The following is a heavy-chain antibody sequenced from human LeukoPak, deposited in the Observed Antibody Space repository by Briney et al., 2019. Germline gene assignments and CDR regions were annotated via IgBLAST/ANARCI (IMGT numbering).Heavy chain of an antibody. CDR1: GYTFTGYY. V-gene: IGHV1-2*02. Sequence: ASVKVSCKASGYTFTGYYMHWVRQAPGQGFEWMGWINPNSGGTNYAQKFQGRVTMTRDTSISTAYMELSRLRSDDTAVYYCARDRRSLAARSLGFDYWGQGTLVTVSS. CDR2: INPNSGGT. J-gene: IGHJ4*02. CDR3: ARDRRSLAARSLGFDY. D-gene: IGHD6-6*01.